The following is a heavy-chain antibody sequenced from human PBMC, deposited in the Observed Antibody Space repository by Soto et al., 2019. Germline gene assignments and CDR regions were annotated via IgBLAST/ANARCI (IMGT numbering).Heavy chain of an antibody. V-gene: IGHV1-2*02. CDR1: GYTFTKYY. D-gene: IGHD1-1*01. CDR2: MNPRSGGS. Sequence: ASVKVSCKASGYTFTKYYMHWLRQAPGQGLEWMGWMNPRSGGSKYAQAFEDRVTMTRDASISTAYMEMTSLRHGDTAVYFCARSDDRPSYPLDIWGPGTLGTVSS. J-gene: IGHJ4*02. CDR3: ARSDDRPSYPLDI.